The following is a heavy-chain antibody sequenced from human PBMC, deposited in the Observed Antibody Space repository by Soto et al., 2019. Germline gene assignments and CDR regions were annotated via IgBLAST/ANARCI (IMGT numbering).Heavy chain of an antibody. J-gene: IGHJ3*02. CDR2: ILVGGSP. CDR1: GFICSSYD. V-gene: IGHV3-23*01. CDR3: AKATATSGGAFEI. D-gene: IGHD1-1*01. Sequence: VGSLRLSCAVSGFICSSYDMSWVRQAPGKGLEWVSTILVGGSPHYEDSVKGRFTISRDTSKNTVYLQMNSLTAGDTAVYYCAKATATSGGAFEIYGQGAMVTVSS.